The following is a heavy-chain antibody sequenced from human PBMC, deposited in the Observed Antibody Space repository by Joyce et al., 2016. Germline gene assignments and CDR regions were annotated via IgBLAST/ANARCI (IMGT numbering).Heavy chain of an antibody. Sequence: EVQLVESGGGLMNPGGSLTISCAASGFPFNSAWMKWVRQAPGKGLEWIGRVKGNTDGEATEYAEPMSGRIRISKEISKNTLFLQVIGLRTDDTGTSYCATARFYHLWPGSRNPSHWGRGTTVTVSS. V-gene: IGHV3-15*01. J-gene: IGHJ4*02. CDR3: ATARFYHLWPGSRNPSH. CDR2: VKGNTDGEAT. CDR1: GFPFNSAW. D-gene: IGHD3/OR15-3a*01.